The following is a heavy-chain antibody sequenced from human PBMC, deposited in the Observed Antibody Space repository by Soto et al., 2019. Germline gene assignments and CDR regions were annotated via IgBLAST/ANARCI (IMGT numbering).Heavy chain of an antibody. CDR3: ARAPPWNYGFDP. CDR1: GGSISSGDYY. Sequence: QVQLQESGPGLVKPSQTLSLTCTVSGGSISSGDYYWSWIRQPPGKGLEWIGYIYYSGSTYYNLSLTSRVTISVDTSKNQFSLKLSSVTAADTAVYYCARAPPWNYGFDPWGQGTLVTVSS. D-gene: IGHD1-7*01. V-gene: IGHV4-30-4*01. J-gene: IGHJ5*02. CDR2: IYYSGST.